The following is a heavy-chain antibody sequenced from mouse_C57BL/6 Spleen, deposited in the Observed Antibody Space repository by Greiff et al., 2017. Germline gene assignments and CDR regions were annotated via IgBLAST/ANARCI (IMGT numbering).Heavy chain of an antibody. CDR1: GYTFTSYW. D-gene: IGHD2-3*01. J-gene: IGHJ2*01. CDR3: ASSTYYDGHYFDY. CDR2: IHPNSGST. Sequence: QVQLKQPGAELVKPGASVKLSCKASGYTFTSYWMHWVKQRPGQGLEWIGMIHPNSGSTNYNEKFKSKATLTVDKSSSTAYMQLSSLTSEDSAVYYCASSTYYDGHYFDYWGQGTTLTVSS. V-gene: IGHV1-64*01.